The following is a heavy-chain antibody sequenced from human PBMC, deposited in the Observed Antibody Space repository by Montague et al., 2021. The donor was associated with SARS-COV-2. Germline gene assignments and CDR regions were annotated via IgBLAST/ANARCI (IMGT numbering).Heavy chain of an antibody. CDR1: GFSFSNYW. CDR2: ISNGGADT. D-gene: IGHD1-1*01. J-gene: IGHJ4*02. V-gene: IGHV3-74*01. Sequence: SLRLSCAASGFSFSNYWMHWVRQVPGKGLEWVSGISNGGADTDHADSVKGRFSIFRDNGKNSLYLQMNSLRVEDTALYYCATDIQLRSGYYFYFWGQGALVTVSS. CDR3: ATDIQLRSGYYFYF.